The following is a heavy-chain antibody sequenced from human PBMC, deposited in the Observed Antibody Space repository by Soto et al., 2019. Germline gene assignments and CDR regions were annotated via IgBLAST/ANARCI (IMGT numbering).Heavy chain of an antibody. Sequence: GGSLRLSCAASGFTFSSYAMHWVRQAPGKGLEWVAVISYDGSNKYYADSVKGRFTISRDNSKNTLYLQMNSLRAEDTAVYYCASSEDYSNQDYYYYGMDVWGQGTTVTVSS. CDR3: ASSEDYSNQDYYYYGMDV. J-gene: IGHJ6*02. CDR1: GFTFSSYA. D-gene: IGHD4-4*01. V-gene: IGHV3-30-3*01. CDR2: ISYDGSNK.